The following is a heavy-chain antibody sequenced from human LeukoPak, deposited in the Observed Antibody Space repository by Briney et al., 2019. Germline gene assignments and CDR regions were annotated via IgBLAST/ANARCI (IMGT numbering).Heavy chain of an antibody. CDR1: GLTFSGYS. D-gene: IGHD6-19*01. CDR3: AGPPQAGPFDY. J-gene: IGHJ4*02. Sequence: PGGSLRLSCAAWGLTFSGYSMNWVRQAPGKGREGGANIKQDGSEKNYVDCVKGRFTISRDKAKKSLYLQMSSLRVEDTAVYYCAGPPQAGPFDYWGQGTLVTVSS. V-gene: IGHV3-7*01. CDR2: IKQDGSEK.